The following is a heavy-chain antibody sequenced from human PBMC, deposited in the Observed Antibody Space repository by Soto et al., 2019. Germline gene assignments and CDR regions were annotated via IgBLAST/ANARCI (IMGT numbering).Heavy chain of an antibody. D-gene: IGHD2-15*01. Sequence: EVQLLESGGGLVQPGGSLRLSCAASGFTFSSYAMSWVRQAPGKGLDWVSAINGNGDATYYADSVKGRFTISRDNSKNTLYLQMNSLSAEDTAVYYCARRGYCSGGGCPSDTFNIWGQGTMVTVSS. V-gene: IGHV3-23*01. CDR1: GFTFSSYA. J-gene: IGHJ3*02. CDR3: ARRGYCSGGGCPSDTFNI. CDR2: INGNGDAT.